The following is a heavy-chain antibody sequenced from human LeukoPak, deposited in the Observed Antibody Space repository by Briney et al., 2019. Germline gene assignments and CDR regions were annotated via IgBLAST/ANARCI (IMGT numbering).Heavy chain of an antibody. CDR3: ARYARDGGYVDY. CDR2: IDYRGTTL. J-gene: IGHJ4*02. Sequence: GGSLRLSCAPSGFTFRSYEMKWVRQAPGKGLEWLSYIDYRGTTLYYADSVKGRFTISRDNAKNSLYLQMNGLRAEDTALYYCARYARDGGYVDYWGQGTLVTDAS. V-gene: IGHV3-48*03. D-gene: IGHD4-23*01. CDR1: GFTFRSYE.